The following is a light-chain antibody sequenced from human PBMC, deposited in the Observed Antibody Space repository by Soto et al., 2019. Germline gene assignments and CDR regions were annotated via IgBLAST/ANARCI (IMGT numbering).Light chain of an antibody. CDR3: QQYFDVPFT. CDR1: RSVLYKSNNKNH. J-gene: IGKJ4*01. CDR2: WAS. Sequence: DIVMTQSPDSLAVSLGERATMNCKCSRSVLYKSNNKNHLAWYQQKPGQPPQLIIYWASTRESGVPERFSGSGSGTDFTLTISSLEAEDVAFYWCQQYFDVPFTFGGGTKLEI. V-gene: IGKV4-1*01.